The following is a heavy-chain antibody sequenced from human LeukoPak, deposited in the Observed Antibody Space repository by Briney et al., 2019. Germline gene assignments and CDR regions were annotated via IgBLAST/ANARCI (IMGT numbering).Heavy chain of an antibody. CDR3: ARDRTTLTVTSSDLDAFDI. CDR1: GFTFSSYW. Sequence: GGSLRLSCAASGFTFSSYWMNWVRQAPGKGLERVANIKQDGSEKYYVDSVKGRFAISRDNAKNSLYLQMNSLRAEDTAVYYCARDRTTLTVTSSDLDAFDIWGQGTMVTVSS. D-gene: IGHD4-17*01. CDR2: IKQDGSEK. V-gene: IGHV3-7*01. J-gene: IGHJ3*02.